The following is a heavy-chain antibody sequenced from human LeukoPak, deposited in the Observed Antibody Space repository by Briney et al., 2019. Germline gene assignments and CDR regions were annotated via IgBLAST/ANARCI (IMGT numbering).Heavy chain of an antibody. CDR3: AKDPATREGHRAWFDP. V-gene: IGHV3-43*02. Sequence: GGSLRLSCAASGFTFDDYAMHWVRQAPGKGLEWVSLISGDGGSKYYVDSVKGRFTISRDNSKNSLYLQMNSLRTDDTALYYCAKDPATREGHRAWFDPWGQGTLVTVSS. CDR2: ISGDGGSK. J-gene: IGHJ5*02. D-gene: IGHD5-24*01. CDR1: GFTFDDYA.